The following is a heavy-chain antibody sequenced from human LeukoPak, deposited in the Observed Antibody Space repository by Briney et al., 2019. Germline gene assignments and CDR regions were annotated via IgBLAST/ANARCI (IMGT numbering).Heavy chain of an antibody. Sequence: SETLSLTCSVSGDSISSNTCYWGWIRQPPGKGLEWIGRIYTSEITNYNPSLKSRVTMSIDTSKNQFSLKLSSVTAADTAVYYCARGGQRFDPWGQGTLVTVSS. D-gene: IGHD6-25*01. J-gene: IGHJ5*02. CDR1: GDSISSNTCY. CDR2: IYTSEIT. V-gene: IGHV4-61*05. CDR3: ARGGQRFDP.